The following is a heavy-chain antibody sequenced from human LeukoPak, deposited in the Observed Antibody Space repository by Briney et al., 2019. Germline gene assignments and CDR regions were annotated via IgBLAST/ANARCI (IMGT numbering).Heavy chain of an antibody. J-gene: IGHJ4*02. CDR3: AKVLWFGELILDY. V-gene: IGHV3-30*02. CDR2: IRYDGSNR. CDR1: GFTFSTYG. D-gene: IGHD3-10*01. Sequence: PGGSLRLSCAASGFTFSTYGMHWVRQAPGKGLEWVAFIRYDGSNRHYADSVKGRFTISRDNSKNTLYLQMNSLRAEDTAVYYCAKVLWFGELILDYWGQGTLVTVSS.